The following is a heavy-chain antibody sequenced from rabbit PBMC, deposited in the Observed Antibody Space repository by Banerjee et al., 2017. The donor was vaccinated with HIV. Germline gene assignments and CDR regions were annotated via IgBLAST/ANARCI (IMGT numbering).Heavy chain of an antibody. CDR2: IYNGDGST. Sequence: QEQLVEYGGDLVQPGASLTLTCTASGFTIGGGYWMWWVRQAPGKGPEWIACIYNGDGSTYYASWAKGRFTISKTSSTTVTLQMTSLTAADTATYFCARGGGDGYGSDLKLWGQGTLVTVS. CDR3: ARGGGDGYGSDLKL. D-gene: IGHD5-1*01. J-gene: IGHJ3*01. V-gene: IGHV1S45*01. CDR1: GFTIGGGYW.